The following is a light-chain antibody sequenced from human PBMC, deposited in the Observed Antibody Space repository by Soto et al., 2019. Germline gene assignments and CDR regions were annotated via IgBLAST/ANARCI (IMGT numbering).Light chain of an antibody. Sequence: DIQMTQSPPTLSASVGDRVTIPCRASQSINRYLAWYQQKPGKAPKLLIYDASSLEDGVPSRFSGSGSGTEFTLTISGLQPDDFATYYCQHYNNYPWTFGQGTKV. CDR2: DAS. CDR3: QHYNNYPWT. J-gene: IGKJ1*01. CDR1: QSINRY. V-gene: IGKV1-5*01.